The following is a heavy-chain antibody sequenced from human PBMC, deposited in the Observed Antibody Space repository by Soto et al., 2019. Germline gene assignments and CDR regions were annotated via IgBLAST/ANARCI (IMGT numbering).Heavy chain of an antibody. CDR2: TYYRSKWYN. J-gene: IGHJ6*02. D-gene: IGHD5-12*01. CDR1: GDSVSSNSAA. V-gene: IGHV6-1*01. Sequence: SQTLSLTCAISGDSVSSNSAAWNWIRQSPSRGLEWLGRTYYRSKWYNDYAVSVKSRITINPDTSKNQFSLQLNSVTPEDTAVYYCARDKSWAPKNIVATTPRGDYYSYGMDVWGQGTTVPVSS. CDR3: ARDKSWAPKNIVATTPRGDYYSYGMDV.